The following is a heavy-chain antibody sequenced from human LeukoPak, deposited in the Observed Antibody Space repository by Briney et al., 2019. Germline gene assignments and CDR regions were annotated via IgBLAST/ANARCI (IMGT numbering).Heavy chain of an antibody. Sequence: PGGSLRLSCAASGFTFSSYWRSWVRQAPGKGLEWVANIKQDGSEKYYVDSVKGRFTISRDNAKNSLYLQMNSLRAEDTAVYYCARGVAMGQDFDYWGQGTLVTVSS. V-gene: IGHV3-7*01. D-gene: IGHD5-18*01. CDR3: ARGVAMGQDFDY. CDR1: GFTFSSYW. J-gene: IGHJ4*02. CDR2: IKQDGSEK.